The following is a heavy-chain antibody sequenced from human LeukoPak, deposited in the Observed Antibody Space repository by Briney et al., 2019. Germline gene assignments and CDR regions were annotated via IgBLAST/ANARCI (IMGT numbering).Heavy chain of an antibody. Sequence: ASVKVSCKASGYAFTGYYMHWVRQAPGQGLEWMGWINPNSGDTNYAQKFQGRVTMTRDTSISTAYMELSRLRSDDTAVYYCARDQGDFWSGYYPALYYYYYYMDVWGKGTTVTVSS. CDR3: ARDQGDFWSGYYPALYYYYYYMDV. V-gene: IGHV1-2*02. J-gene: IGHJ6*03. CDR1: GYAFTGYY. D-gene: IGHD3-3*01. CDR2: INPNSGDT.